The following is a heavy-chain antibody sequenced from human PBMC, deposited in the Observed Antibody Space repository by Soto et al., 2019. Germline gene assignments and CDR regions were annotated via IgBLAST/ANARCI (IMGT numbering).Heavy chain of an antibody. D-gene: IGHD2-2*01. CDR3: AREVRGYGSSTSCVRGMDV. CDR2: ISYDGSNK. CDR1: GFTFSSYA. J-gene: IGHJ6*02. V-gene: IGHV3-30-3*01. Sequence: GGSLRLSCAASGFTFSSYAMHWVRQAPGKGLEWVAVISYDGSNKYYADSVKGRFTISRDNSKNTLYLQMNSLRAEDTAVYYCAREVRGYGSSTSCVRGMDVWGQGTTVTVSS.